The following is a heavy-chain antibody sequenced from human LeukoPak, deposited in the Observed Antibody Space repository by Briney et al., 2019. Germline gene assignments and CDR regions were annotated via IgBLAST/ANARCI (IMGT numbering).Heavy chain of an antibody. V-gene: IGHV4-59*01. CDR2: IYFSGST. D-gene: IGHD6-19*01. CDR1: GGSINDYY. J-gene: IGHJ6*04. Sequence: SETLSLTCTVSGGSINDYYWTWIRQPPRKGLHWLGHIYFSGSTKYNPSLNNRVTMSVDTSKNQFSLKLDAVTAADTAVYYCARVYTSGWPRTPDVWGKGTRVTVSS. CDR3: ARVYTSGWPRTPDV.